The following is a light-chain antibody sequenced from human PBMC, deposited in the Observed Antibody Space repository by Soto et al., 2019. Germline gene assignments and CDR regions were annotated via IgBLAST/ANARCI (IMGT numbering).Light chain of an antibody. V-gene: IGLV2-14*01. J-gene: IGLJ1*01. CDR1: SSDVGAYNF. CDR2: DVS. CDR3: SSYTSSSTYG. Sequence: QSVLTQPASVSGSPGESITISCTGTSSDVGAYNFVSWYQQDPGKAPKLMIYDVSRRPSGVSNRFSGSKSGHTASLTISGLQAEDEADYYCSSYTSSSTYGFGTGTKLTVL.